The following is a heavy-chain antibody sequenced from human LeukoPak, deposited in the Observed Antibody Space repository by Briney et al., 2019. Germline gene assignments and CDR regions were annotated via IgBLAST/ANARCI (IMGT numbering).Heavy chain of an antibody. J-gene: IGHJ4*02. CDR1: GFTFSHAW. Sequence: GGSLRLSCAASGFTFSHAWMSWVRQAPGKGLEWVGRIKNKPDGGTTDYAAPVQGRFTISRDDSKDTLSLQMNSLKAEDTAVYYCTVVNYGSGSYPLGYWGQGTLVTVSS. CDR3: TVVNYGSGSYPLGY. D-gene: IGHD3-10*01. V-gene: IGHV3-15*01. CDR2: IKNKPDGGTT.